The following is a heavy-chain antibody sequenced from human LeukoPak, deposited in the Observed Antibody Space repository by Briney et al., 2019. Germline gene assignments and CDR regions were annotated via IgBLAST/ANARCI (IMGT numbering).Heavy chain of an antibody. V-gene: IGHV3-23*01. CDR1: GFTFRSNA. J-gene: IGHJ6*03. CDR2: ISGSGDGT. D-gene: IGHD6-19*01. Sequence: SGGSLRLSCAASGFTFRSNAMSWVRQAPGKGLEWVSAISGSGDGTYYADSVKGRFTISRDNSNNTLYLQMNSLRAEDTAIYYCARAQWRTYSYYYMDVWGKGTTVTVSS. CDR3: ARAQWRTYSYYYMDV.